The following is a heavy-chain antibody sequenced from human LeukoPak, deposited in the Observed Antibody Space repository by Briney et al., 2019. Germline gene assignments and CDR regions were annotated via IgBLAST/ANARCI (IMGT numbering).Heavy chain of an antibody. D-gene: IGHD3-10*01. V-gene: IGHV1-69-2*01. J-gene: IGHJ3*02. CDR1: GYTFTDYD. CDR2: VDPEDGET. Sequence: ASVKVSCKVSGYTFTDYDVHWVQQAPGKGLEWMGLVDPEDGETIYAEKFQGRVTITADTSTDTAYMELSSLRSEDTAVYYCARIYGSGRGHAFDIWGQGTMVTVSS. CDR3: ARIYGSGRGHAFDI.